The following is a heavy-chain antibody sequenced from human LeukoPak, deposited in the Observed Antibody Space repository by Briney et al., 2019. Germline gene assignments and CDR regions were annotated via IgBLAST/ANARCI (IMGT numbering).Heavy chain of an antibody. CDR2: MSGSGYHTYYADSDKT. J-gene: IGHJ4*02. Sequence: GGSLRLSCAASGFDFNNYAMSWVRQGPGKRLEWVSAMSGSGYHTYYADSDKTYYADSVKGRFTISRDNSKSMVYLHMNNLRLEDTAIYYCAKGAAIDHWGQGTLVTVSS. CDR1: GFDFNNYA. V-gene: IGHV3-23*01. CDR3: AKGAAIDH.